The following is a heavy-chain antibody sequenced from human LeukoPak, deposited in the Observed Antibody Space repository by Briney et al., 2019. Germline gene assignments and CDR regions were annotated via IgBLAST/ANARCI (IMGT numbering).Heavy chain of an antibody. V-gene: IGHV1-18*01. CDR3: ATGDVYDYVWGSYPRY. D-gene: IGHD3-16*01. CDR2: ISAYNGNT. Sequence: ASVKVSCKASAYTFTSYGISWVRQAPGQGLEWMGWISAYNGNTNHAQKFQGRVTMTTDTSTSTAYMELSSLRSEDTAVYYCATGDVYDYVWGSYPRYWGQGTLVTVSS. J-gene: IGHJ4*02. CDR1: AYTFTSYG.